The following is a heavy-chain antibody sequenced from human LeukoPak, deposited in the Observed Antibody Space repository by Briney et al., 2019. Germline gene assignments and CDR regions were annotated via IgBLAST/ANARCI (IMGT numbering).Heavy chain of an antibody. CDR1: GGSISSSSYY. J-gene: IGHJ6*03. CDR3: ARGGSGWWFYYMDV. Sequence: PSETLSLTCTVSGGSISSSSYYWGWIRQPPGKGLEWIGYIYYSGSTNYNPSLKSRVTISVDTSKNQFSLKLSSVTAADTAVYYCARGGSGWWFYYMDVWGKGTTVTVSS. D-gene: IGHD6-19*01. CDR2: IYYSGST. V-gene: IGHV4-61*05.